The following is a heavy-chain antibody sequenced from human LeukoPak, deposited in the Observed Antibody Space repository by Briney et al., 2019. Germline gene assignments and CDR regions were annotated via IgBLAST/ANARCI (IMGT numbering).Heavy chain of an antibody. CDR2: IKQDGSEK. D-gene: IGHD3-22*01. V-gene: IGHV3-7*01. CDR3: ARAKRDYYDSSGYYYGAFDI. J-gene: IGHJ3*02. Sequence: GGSLRLSCAASGFTFSSYWMSWVRQAPGKGLEWVAHIKQDGSEKYYVDSVKGRFTISRDNAKNSLYLQMNSLRAEDTAVYYCARAKRDYYDSSGYYYGAFDIWGQGTMVTVSS. CDR1: GFTFSSYW.